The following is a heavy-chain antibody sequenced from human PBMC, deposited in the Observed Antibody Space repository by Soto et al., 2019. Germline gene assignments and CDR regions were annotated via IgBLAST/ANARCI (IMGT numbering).Heavy chain of an antibody. CDR3: TRLISAAQDY. V-gene: IGHV3-73*01. Sequence: GGSLSLSCAASGFVFKDSSIHWVRQASGKGLEWVGRIRDRAYNYATAYTASVKGRFTISRDDSNNTAYLQMTSLKTEDTAIYYCTRLISAAQDYWGQGTLVTVSS. CDR1: GFVFKDSS. J-gene: IGHJ4*02. CDR2: IRDRAYNYAT. D-gene: IGHD3-10*01.